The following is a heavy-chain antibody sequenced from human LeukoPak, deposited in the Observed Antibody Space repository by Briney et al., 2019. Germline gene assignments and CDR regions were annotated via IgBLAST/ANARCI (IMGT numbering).Heavy chain of an antibody. V-gene: IGHV3-21*01. CDR1: GFTFSSYS. Sequence: GGSLRLSCAASGFTFSSYSMNWVRQAPGKGLEGVSSISSSSSYIYYADSVKGRFTISRDNAKNSLYLQMNSLRAEDTAVYYCARDRLGSSGYRSYYFDYWGQGTLVTVSS. J-gene: IGHJ4*02. CDR3: ARDRLGSSGYRSYYFDY. D-gene: IGHD3-22*01. CDR2: ISSSSSYI.